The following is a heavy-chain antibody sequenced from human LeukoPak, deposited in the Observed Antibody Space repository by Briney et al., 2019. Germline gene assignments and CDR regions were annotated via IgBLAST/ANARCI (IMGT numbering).Heavy chain of an antibody. Sequence: GGSLRLSCVASGFTFSSYAMSWVRQAPGKGLEWVSAISGSGGSTYYADSVKGRFTISRDNSKNTLYLQMNSLRAEDTAVYYCAKDPYRVRGENYYYGMDVWGKGTTVTVSS. V-gene: IGHV3-23*01. CDR2: ISGSGGST. CDR3: AKDPYRVRGENYYYGMDV. J-gene: IGHJ6*04. D-gene: IGHD3-10*01. CDR1: GFTFSSYA.